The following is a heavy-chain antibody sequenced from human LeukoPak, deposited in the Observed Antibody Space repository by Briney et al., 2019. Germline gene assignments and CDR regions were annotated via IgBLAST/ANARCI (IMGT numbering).Heavy chain of an antibody. CDR2: IWYDGSNK. CDR3: ARDGGIVVVPAELDY. J-gene: IGHJ4*02. V-gene: IGHV3-33*01. CDR1: GFTFSSYG. D-gene: IGHD2-2*01. Sequence: GGSLRLSWAAPGFTFSSYGMPGVRKAPGKGREWVEVIWYDGSNKYYADSVKGRFTISRDNSKNTLYLQMNSLRAEDTAVYYCARDGGIVVVPAELDYWGQGTLVTVSS.